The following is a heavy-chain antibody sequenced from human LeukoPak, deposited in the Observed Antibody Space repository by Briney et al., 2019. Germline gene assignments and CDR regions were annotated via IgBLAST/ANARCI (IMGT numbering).Heavy chain of an antibody. Sequence: QSGGSLRLSCAASGFTFSSYGMHWVRQAPGKGLEWVAVISYDGSNKYYADSVKGRFTISRDNSKNTLYLQMNSLRAEDTAVYYCAKDLRLTYDILTGNNWFDPWGQGTLVTVSS. CDR3: AKDLRLTYDILTGNNWFDP. CDR2: ISYDGSNK. J-gene: IGHJ5*02. CDR1: GFTFSSYG. D-gene: IGHD3-9*01. V-gene: IGHV3-30*18.